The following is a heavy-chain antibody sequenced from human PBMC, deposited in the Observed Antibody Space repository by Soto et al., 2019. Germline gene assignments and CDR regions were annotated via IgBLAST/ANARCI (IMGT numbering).Heavy chain of an antibody. CDR2: IHSSGSI. CDR1: GGSISSDDYY. V-gene: IGHV4-30-4*01. J-gene: IGHJ4*02. Sequence: SSETLSLTCTVSGGSISSDDYYWSWIRQAPGRGLEWIGYIHSSGSIYYNPSLKSRATMSIDTAGNQFSLKVSSVTVADTAVYYCARPRRSGWSPTDFDYWGQGILVTVSS. D-gene: IGHD6-19*01. CDR3: ARPRRSGWSPTDFDY.